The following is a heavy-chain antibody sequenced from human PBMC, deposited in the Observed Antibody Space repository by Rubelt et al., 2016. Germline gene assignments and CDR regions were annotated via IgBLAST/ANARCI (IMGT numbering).Heavy chain of an antibody. CDR1: GFTFSSYA. CDR3: ARGKVVVAASPYYYYGMDV. CDR2: ISYDGSNK. D-gene: IGHD2-15*01. Sequence: QVQLVESGGGVVQPGRSLRLSCAASGFTFSSYAMHWVRQAPGKGLEWVAVISYDGSNKYYADSVKGRFTISRDNSKNTLYLQMNSLRAEDTAVYYCARGKVVVAASPYYYYGMDVWGQGTTVTVSS. J-gene: IGHJ6*02. V-gene: IGHV3-30*04.